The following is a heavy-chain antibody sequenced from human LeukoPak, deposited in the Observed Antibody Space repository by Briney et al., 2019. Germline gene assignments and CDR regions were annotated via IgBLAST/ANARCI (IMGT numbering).Heavy chain of an antibody. V-gene: IGHV1-18*01. CDR1: GYTFTSYG. CDR2: ISAYNGNT. CDR3: ARAFWGQLWLPSFSFEYFQH. J-gene: IGHJ1*01. Sequence: ASVKVSCKASGYTFTSYGISWVRQAPGQGLEWMGWISAYNGNTNYAQKLQGRVTMTTDTSTSTAYMELRSLRSDDTAVYYCARAFWGQLWLPSFSFEYFQHWGQGTLVTVSS. D-gene: IGHD5-18*01.